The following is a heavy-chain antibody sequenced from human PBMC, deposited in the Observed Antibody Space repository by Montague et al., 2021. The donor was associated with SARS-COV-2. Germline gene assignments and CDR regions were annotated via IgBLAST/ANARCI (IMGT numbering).Heavy chain of an antibody. CDR3: ARDLRWGYYDILTGYYRPLDY. CDR1: GFTFSRYS. V-gene: IGHV3-48*04. CDR2: ISSSSSTI. J-gene: IGHJ4*02. Sequence: SMSISCAASGFTFSRYSMNWVRQAPGKGLEWVSYISSSSSTIYYADSVKGRFTISRDNAKNSLYLQMNSLRAEDTAVYYCARDLRWGYYDILTGYYRPLDYWGQGTLVTVSS. D-gene: IGHD3-9*01.